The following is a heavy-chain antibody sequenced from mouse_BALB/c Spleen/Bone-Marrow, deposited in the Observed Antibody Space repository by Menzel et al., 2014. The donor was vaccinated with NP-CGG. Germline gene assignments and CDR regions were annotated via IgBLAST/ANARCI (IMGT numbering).Heavy chain of an antibody. CDR1: GFNIKDYY. V-gene: IGHV14-1*02. D-gene: IGHD2-14*01. CDR3: SSYYRYDPYFDV. Sequence: VQLQQSGAELVRPGALVKLSYKASGFNIKDYYMYWVKQRPEQGLEWIGWIDPENGNTIYDPKFQGKASITVDTSSNTAFLQLSSLTSEDPAVYYCSSYYRYDPYFDVWGAGTTVTVSS. CDR2: IDPENGNT. J-gene: IGHJ1*01.